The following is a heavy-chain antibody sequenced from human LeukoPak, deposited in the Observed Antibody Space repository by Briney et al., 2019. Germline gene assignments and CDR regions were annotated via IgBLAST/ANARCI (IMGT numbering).Heavy chain of an antibody. CDR2: IYDDGGI. CDR3: AKGYCVNDKCSNYDY. J-gene: IGHJ4*02. CDR1: GFTVSSNY. Sequence: GGSLRLSCAASGFTVSSNYMSWVRQAPGKGLEWVSVIYDDGGIFYADSVRGRFTISRDNSKDTVYLQMNSLRAEDTAVYYCAKGYCVNDKCSNYDYWGQGTLVTVSS. V-gene: IGHV3-53*01. D-gene: IGHD2-8*01.